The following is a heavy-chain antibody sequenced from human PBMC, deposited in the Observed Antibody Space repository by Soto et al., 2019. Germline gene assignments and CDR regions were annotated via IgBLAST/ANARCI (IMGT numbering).Heavy chain of an antibody. Sequence: ASVKVSCKASGYTFTGYYMHWVRQAPGQGLEWMGWINPNSGGTNYAQKFQGWVTMTRDTSISTAYMELSRPRSDDTAVYYCAVTVVPAASSYYGMDVWGQGTTVTVSS. V-gene: IGHV1-2*04. CDR3: AVTVVPAASSYYGMDV. CDR2: INPNSGGT. J-gene: IGHJ6*02. D-gene: IGHD2-2*01. CDR1: GYTFTGYY.